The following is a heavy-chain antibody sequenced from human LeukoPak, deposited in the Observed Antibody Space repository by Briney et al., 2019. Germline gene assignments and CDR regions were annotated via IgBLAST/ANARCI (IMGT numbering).Heavy chain of an antibody. CDR1: GGSISSYY. CDR2: IFCSGST. V-gene: IGHV4-59*12. CDR3: AKSNGYGLVDI. J-gene: IGHJ3*02. Sequence: SETLSLTCTVSGGSISSYYWGWIRQPPGKGLEWIGNIFCSGSTYYSPSLKRRVTISLDTSRNQFSLKLNSVTAADTAVYYCAKSNGYGLVDIWGQGTVVTVSS. D-gene: IGHD3-10*01.